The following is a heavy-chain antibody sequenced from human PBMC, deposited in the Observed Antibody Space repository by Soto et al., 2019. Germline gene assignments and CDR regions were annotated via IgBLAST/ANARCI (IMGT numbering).Heavy chain of an antibody. D-gene: IGHD3-9*01. CDR3: ARVQNDILTG. V-gene: IGHV1-69*13. CDR1: GGTFSSYA. Sequence: ASVKLSCKASGGTFSSYAISWVRQAPGQGLEWMGGIIPIFGTANYAQKFQGRVTVTADESTSTAYMELSSLRSEDTAVYYCARVQNDILTGWSQGTPVTLSS. CDR2: IIPIFGTA. J-gene: IGHJ4*02.